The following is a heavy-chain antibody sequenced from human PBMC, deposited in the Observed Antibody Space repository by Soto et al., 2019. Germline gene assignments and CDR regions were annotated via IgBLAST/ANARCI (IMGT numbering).Heavy chain of an antibody. CDR2: IYHNGYT. D-gene: IGHD2-15*01. J-gene: IGHJ6*03. CDR1: GGSIDNSNW. V-gene: IGHV4-4*02. CDR3: ARGGARYSDYYYYMDV. Sequence: SETLSLTCAVSGGSIDNSNWWSWVRQPPGKGLEWLGEIYHNGYTNYNPSLKSRVTISVDKSKNKFSLKLSSVTAADTAVYYCARGGARYSDYYYYMDVWGKGTTVTVSS.